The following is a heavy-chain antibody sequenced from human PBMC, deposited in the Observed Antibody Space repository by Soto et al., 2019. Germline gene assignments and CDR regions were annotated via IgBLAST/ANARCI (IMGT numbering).Heavy chain of an antibody. D-gene: IGHD5-18*01. J-gene: IGHJ4*02. CDR2: ISGSGGST. CDR3: AKDPAMARPYYFDY. Sequence: EVQLVETGGGLIQPGGSLRLSCAASGFTVSSNYMSWVRQAPGKGLEWVSVISGSGGSTYYADSVKGRFTISRDNSKNTLYLQMNSLRAEDTAVYYCAKDPAMARPYYFDYWGQGTLVTVSS. V-gene: IGHV3-53*02. CDR1: GFTVSSNY.